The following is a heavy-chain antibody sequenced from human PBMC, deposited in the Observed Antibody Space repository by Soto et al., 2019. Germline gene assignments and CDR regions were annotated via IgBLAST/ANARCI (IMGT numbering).Heavy chain of an antibody. Sequence: QVQLQQWGAGLLKPSETLSLTCAVYGGSFSGYYWSWIRQPPGKGLEWIGEINHSGTTNYNPSLKSRVTMSVDTTKNQFSLKVSSVTAAVTAVYYCARGMAVAGHHFDSWGQGTLVTVSS. CDR2: INHSGTT. CDR1: GGSFSGYY. V-gene: IGHV4-34*01. J-gene: IGHJ4*02. CDR3: ARGMAVAGHHFDS. D-gene: IGHD6-19*01.